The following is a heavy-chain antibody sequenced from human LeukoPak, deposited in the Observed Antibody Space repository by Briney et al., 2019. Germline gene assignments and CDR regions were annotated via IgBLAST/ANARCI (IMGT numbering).Heavy chain of an antibody. CDR1: GFTFSSYG. D-gene: IGHD3-3*01. J-gene: IGHJ4*02. CDR2: IRYDGSNK. CDR3: AKIQEAVVIMFPFDY. Sequence: PGGSLRLSCAASGFTFSSYGMHWVRQAPGKGLEWVAFIRYDGSNKYYADSVKGRFTISRGNSKNTLYLQMNSLRAEDTAVYYCAKIQEAVVIMFPFDYWGQGTLVTVSS. V-gene: IGHV3-30*02.